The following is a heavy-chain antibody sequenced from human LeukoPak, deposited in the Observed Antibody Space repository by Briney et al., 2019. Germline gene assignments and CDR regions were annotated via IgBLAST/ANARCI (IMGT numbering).Heavy chain of an antibody. CDR1: GGSISGYY. V-gene: IGHV4-38-2*02. J-gene: IGHJ4*02. CDR3: ARAHCSSTSCYLYYFDY. CDR2: IYHSGST. D-gene: IGHD2-2*01. Sequence: ASETLSLTCTVSGGSISGYYWGWIRQPPGKGLEWIGSIYHSGSTYYNPSLKSRVTISVDTSKNQFSLKLSSVTAADTAVYYCARAHCSSTSCYLYYFDYWGQGTLVTVSS.